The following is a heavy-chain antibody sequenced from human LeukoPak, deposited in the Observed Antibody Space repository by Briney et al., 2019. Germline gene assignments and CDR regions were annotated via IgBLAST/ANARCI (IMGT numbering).Heavy chain of an antibody. CDR1: GFTFSSYG. D-gene: IGHD3-22*01. J-gene: IGHJ4*02. CDR2: ISYDGSNK. CDR3: ANNPHYDSSGYLMAD. V-gene: IGHV3-30*18. Sequence: GRSLRVSCAASGFTFSSYGMHWVRQAPGKGLEWVAVISYDGSNKYYADSVKGRFTISRDNSKNTLYLQMNSLRAEDTAVYYCANNPHYDSSGYLMADWGQGTLVTVSS.